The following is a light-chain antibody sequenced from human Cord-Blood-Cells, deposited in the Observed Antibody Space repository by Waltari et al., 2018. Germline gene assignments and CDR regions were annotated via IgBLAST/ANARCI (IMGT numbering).Light chain of an antibody. Sequence: QSALTQPASVSGSPGQSITISCTGTSSDVGGYIYVSWYQQHPDKAPKLMIYDVSNRPSGVSNRFSGSKSGNTASLTISGLQAEDEADYYCSSYTSSSTLVVGTGTKVTVL. CDR3: SSYTSSSTLV. J-gene: IGLJ1*01. CDR1: SSDVGGYIY. V-gene: IGLV2-14*03. CDR2: DVS.